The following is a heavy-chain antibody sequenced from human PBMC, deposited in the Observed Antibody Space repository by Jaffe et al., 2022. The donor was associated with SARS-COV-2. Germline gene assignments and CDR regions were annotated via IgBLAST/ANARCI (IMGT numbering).Heavy chain of an antibody. CDR1: GFTFSSYG. Sequence: QVQLVESGGGVVQPGRSLRLSCAASGFTFSSYGMHWVRQAPGKGLEWVAVISYDGSNKYYADSVKGRFTISRDNSKNTLYLQMNSLRAEDTAVYYCAKDLAGYCSGGSCNDAFDIWGQGTMVTVSS. D-gene: IGHD2-15*01. CDR3: AKDLAGYCSGGSCNDAFDI. V-gene: IGHV3-30*18. CDR2: ISYDGSNK. J-gene: IGHJ3*02.